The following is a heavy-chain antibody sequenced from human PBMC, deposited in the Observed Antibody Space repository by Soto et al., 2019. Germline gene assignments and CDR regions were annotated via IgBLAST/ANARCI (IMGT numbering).Heavy chain of an antibody. CDR2: MHPGDSDT. CDR1: GYSFSNNW. CDR3: ARHNRYSSTWFEGWFDP. Sequence: EVQLVQSGAEVKKAGESLKISCKGSGYSFSNNWVGWVRQMPGKGLEWMGIMHPGDSDTRYSPSFQGQVTISADKSIHTAYLQWSSLKPSDSAMYYCARHNRYSSTWFEGWFDPWGQGTLVTVSS. D-gene: IGHD6-13*01. V-gene: IGHV5-51*03. J-gene: IGHJ5*02.